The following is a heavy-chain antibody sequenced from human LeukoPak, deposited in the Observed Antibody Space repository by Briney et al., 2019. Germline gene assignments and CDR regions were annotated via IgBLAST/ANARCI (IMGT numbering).Heavy chain of an antibody. D-gene: IGHD3-10*01. Sequence: PGGSLRLSCAASGFTVSTTYMSWVRQPQGKGLEWVSIIYTDGSTYYGDSVRGRFTISRDISKNTVYLQMNSLRAEDTAVYYCARDTYGKNYYDYWGQGTQVTVSS. J-gene: IGHJ4*02. CDR3: ARDTYGKNYYDY. V-gene: IGHV3-53*01. CDR1: GFTVSTTY. CDR2: IYTDGST.